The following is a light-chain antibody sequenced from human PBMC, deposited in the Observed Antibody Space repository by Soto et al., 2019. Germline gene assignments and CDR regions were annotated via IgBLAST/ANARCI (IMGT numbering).Light chain of an antibody. CDR3: QQYGSSGT. CDR2: GAS. V-gene: IGKV3-20*01. CDR1: QSVSSK. Sequence: AQSPGTPSLFPGERATPSFRASQSVSSKLVWYQQKPGQASRFLIYGASRRATGIPDRFSGSGSGTDFTLTITRLEPEDFAVYYCQQYGSSGTFGQGTKVDIK. J-gene: IGKJ1*01.